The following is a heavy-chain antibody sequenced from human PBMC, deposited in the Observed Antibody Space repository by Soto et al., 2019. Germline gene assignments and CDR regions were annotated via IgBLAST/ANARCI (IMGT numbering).Heavy chain of an antibody. CDR2: IIPIFGTA. J-gene: IGHJ5*02. Sequence: SVKVSCKASGGTFSSYAISWVRQAPGQGLEWMGGIIPIFGTANYAQKFQGRVTITADESTSTAYMELSSLRSEDTAVYYCARDTISLRAFDPWRQGTLVTVSS. CDR3: ARDTISLRAFDP. D-gene: IGHD4-17*01. CDR1: GGTFSSYA. V-gene: IGHV1-69*13.